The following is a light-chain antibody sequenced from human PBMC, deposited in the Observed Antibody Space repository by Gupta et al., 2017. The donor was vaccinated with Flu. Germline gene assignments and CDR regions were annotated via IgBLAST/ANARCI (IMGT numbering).Light chain of an antibody. CDR2: AAS. CDR3: QQSDSIPWT. J-gene: IGKJ1*01. V-gene: IGKV1-39*01. Sequence: DIQMTQPPSSLSASVGDRVTITCRASQNINNLLNWYQQKSGKAPKVLIYAASGLESGVPSRFSGSASGTDFTLTISSLQPEDFATYYCQQSDSIPWTFGQGTKVEMK. CDR1: QNINNL.